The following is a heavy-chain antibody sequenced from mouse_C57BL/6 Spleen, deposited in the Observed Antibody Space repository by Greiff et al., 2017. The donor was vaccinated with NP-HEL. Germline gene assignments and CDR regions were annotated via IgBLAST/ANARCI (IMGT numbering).Heavy chain of an antibody. Sequence: VQLQQSGAELVNPGASVKLSCKASGYTFTEYTIHWVKQRSGQGLEWIGWFYPGRGSIKYIEKFQDKATLTADKSYSTVYMELSRLTSEDAAVYFCARHPHYYGSSSWYVDGWGTGTTVTVAS. CDR1: GYTFTEYT. CDR3: ARHPHYYGSSSWYVDG. J-gene: IGHJ1*03. V-gene: IGHV1-62-2*01. CDR2: FYPGRGSI. D-gene: IGHD1-1*01.